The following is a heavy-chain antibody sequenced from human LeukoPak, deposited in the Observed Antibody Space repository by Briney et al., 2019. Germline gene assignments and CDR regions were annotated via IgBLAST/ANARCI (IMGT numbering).Heavy chain of an antibody. CDR3: ARDLSGWYNCFDP. CDR2: IYYSGGT. D-gene: IGHD6-19*01. Sequence: SETLSLTCTVSGGSVTSYYWSWIRQPPGKGLEWIGYIYYSGGTNYNPSLKSRVTISVDASKNQFSLKLSSATAADTAVYYCARDLSGWYNCFDPWGQGTLVTVSS. CDR1: GGSVTSYY. V-gene: IGHV4-59*02. J-gene: IGHJ5*02.